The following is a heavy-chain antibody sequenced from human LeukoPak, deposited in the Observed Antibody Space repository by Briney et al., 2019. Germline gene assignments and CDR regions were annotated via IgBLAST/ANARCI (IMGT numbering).Heavy chain of an antibody. CDR1: GGSFSGYY. CDR3: ARGDWSSGWYSSFDY. D-gene: IGHD6-19*01. J-gene: IGHJ4*02. CDR2: INHSEST. Sequence: SETLSLTCAVYGGSFSGYYWSWIRQPPGKGLEWIGEINHSESTNYNPSLKSRVTISVDTSKSQFSLRLSSMTAADTAVYYCARGDWSSGWYSSFDYWGQGTLVTVSS. V-gene: IGHV4-34*01.